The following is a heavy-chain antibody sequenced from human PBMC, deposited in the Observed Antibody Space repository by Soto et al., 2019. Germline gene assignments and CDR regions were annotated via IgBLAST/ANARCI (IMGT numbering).Heavy chain of an antibody. V-gene: IGHV5-51*01. Sequence: GESLKISCKGSGYSFTSYWIGWVRQMPGKGLEWMGIIYPGDSDTRYSPSFQGQVTISADKSISTAYLQWSSLKASDTAMYYCARLLPRGVAYHHYGIAVWAQGTSVTGSS. J-gene: IGHJ6*02. CDR2: IYPGDSDT. CDR3: ARLLPRGVAYHHYGIAV. D-gene: IGHD2-8*01. CDR1: GYSFTSYW.